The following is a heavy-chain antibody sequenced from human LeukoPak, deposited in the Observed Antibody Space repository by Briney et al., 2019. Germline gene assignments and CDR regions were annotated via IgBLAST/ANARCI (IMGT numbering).Heavy chain of an antibody. V-gene: IGHV4-59*01. CDR3: ARVSTNGVSIWFDP. CDR2: IYYSGNT. Sequence: SETLSLTCTVSGGSISSYYWTWIRQPPGKGLEWIRQPPGKGLEWIGYIYYSGNTIYNPPLKSRVTISVDTSTNQFSLKLSSVTAADTAVYFCARVSTNGVSIWFDPWGQATMV. CDR1: GGSISSYY. J-gene: IGHJ5*02. D-gene: IGHD2-8*01.